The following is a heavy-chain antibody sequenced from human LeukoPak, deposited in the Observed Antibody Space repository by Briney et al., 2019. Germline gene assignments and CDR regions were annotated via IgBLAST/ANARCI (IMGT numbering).Heavy chain of an antibody. J-gene: IGHJ4*02. Sequence: PGGSLRLSCAASGYTFSGYSMNWVRQAPGKGLEWVSSISSSSSYIYYADSVKGRFTISRDNAKNSLYLQMNSLRAEDTAVYYCARDMENYYDSSAIDYWGQGTLVTVSS. V-gene: IGHV3-21*01. CDR3: ARDMENYYDSSAIDY. D-gene: IGHD3-22*01. CDR2: ISSSSSYI. CDR1: GYTFSGYS.